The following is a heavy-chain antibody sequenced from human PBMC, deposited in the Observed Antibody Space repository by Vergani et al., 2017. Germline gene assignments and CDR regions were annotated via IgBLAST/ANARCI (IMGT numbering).Heavy chain of an antibody. CDR1: GFTFDDYA. V-gene: IGHV3-9*01. J-gene: IGHJ4*02. CDR2: ISWNSGSI. CDR3: ASENDYGDSRAGY. D-gene: IGHD4-17*01. Sequence: EVQLVESGGGLVQPGRSLRLSCAASGFTFDDYAMHWVRQAPGKGLEWVSGISWNSGSIGYADSVKGRFTISRDNAKNSLYLQMNSLRAEDTAVYYCASENDYGDSRAGYWGQGTLVTVSS.